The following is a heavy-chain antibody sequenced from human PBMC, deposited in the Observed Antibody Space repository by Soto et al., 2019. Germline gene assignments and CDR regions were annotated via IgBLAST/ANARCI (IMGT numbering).Heavy chain of an antibody. CDR1: GFTFSSYA. CDR3: ARDSCGMDV. V-gene: IGHV3-30-3*01. Sequence: PGGSLRLSCAASGFTFSSYAMHWVRQAPGKGLEWVAVISYDGSNKYYADSVKGRFTISRDNSKNTLYLQMNSLRAEDTAVYYCARDSCGMDVWGQGTTVTVSS. CDR2: ISYDGSNK. J-gene: IGHJ6*02.